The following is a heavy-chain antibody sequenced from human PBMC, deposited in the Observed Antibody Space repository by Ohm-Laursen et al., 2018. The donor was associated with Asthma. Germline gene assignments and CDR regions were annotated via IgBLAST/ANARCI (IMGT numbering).Heavy chain of an antibody. V-gene: IGHV3-23*01. Sequence: GSLRLSCAASGFTFSSYAMSWVRQAPGKGLEWVSAISGSGGSTYYADSVKGRFTVSRDNSKNTLYLQMNSLRAEDTAVYYCAKEITGYSSSWYSGGYWGQGTLVTVSS. D-gene: IGHD6-13*01. CDR3: AKEITGYSSSWYSGGY. CDR2: ISGSGGST. J-gene: IGHJ4*02. CDR1: GFTFSSYA.